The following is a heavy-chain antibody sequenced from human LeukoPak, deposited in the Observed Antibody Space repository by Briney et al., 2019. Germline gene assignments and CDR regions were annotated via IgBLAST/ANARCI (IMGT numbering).Heavy chain of an antibody. Sequence: SQTLSLTCSVSGGSISNGDYTWSWIRQHPGKRLEWIGFIYYSGSTYYNPSLKSRVTVSVDTSKNQLSLRLSSVTAADTAVYYCARDGGYNYGPLDSWGQGALVSVSS. J-gene: IGHJ4*02. CDR3: ARDGGYNYGPLDS. CDR1: GGSISNGDYT. D-gene: IGHD5-18*01. V-gene: IGHV4-31*03. CDR2: IYYSGST.